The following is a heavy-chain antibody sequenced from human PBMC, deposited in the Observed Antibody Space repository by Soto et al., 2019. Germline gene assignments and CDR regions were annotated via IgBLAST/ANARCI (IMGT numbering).Heavy chain of an antibody. J-gene: IGHJ6*02. CDR2: IKSKTDGGTT. CDR3: TTEGSSLLNVGYYYGMDV. D-gene: IGHD6-6*01. V-gene: IGHV3-15*01. CDR1: FSNAW. Sequence: FSNAWMSWVRQAPGKGLEWVGRIKSKTDGGTTDYAAPVKGRFTISRDDSKNTLYLQMNSLKTEDTAVYYCTTEGSSLLNVGYYYGMDVWGQGTTVTVSS.